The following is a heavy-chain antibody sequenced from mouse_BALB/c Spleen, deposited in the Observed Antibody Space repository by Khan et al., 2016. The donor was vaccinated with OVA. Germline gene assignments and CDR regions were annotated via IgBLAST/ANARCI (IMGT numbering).Heavy chain of an antibody. CDR1: GFTFSSHA. CDR3: ARVYGSSGVDY. D-gene: IGHD1-1*01. CDR2: IGSGGST. J-gene: IGHJ2*01. Sequence: EVELVESGGGLVKPGGSLKLSCAASGFTFSSHAMSWVRQSPEKRLEWVASIGSGGSTYYPDSVKGRFTISSDNARNILYLQMSSLRSEDTAMYYCARVYGSSGVDYWGQGTTLTVSS. V-gene: IGHV5-6-5*01.